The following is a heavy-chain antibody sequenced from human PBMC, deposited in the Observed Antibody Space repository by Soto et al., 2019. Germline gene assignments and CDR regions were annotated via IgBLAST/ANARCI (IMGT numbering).Heavy chain of an antibody. V-gene: IGHV4-31*03. CDR2: IYYSGST. Sequence: SETLSLTCTVSGCSISSGCYYWSWIRQHPGKGLEWIGYIYYSGSTNYNPSLKSRVTISVDTSKNQFSLKLSSVTAADTAVYYCATAYPRDPYGSGSFQDYWGQGTLVTVSS. D-gene: IGHD3-10*01. CDR3: ATAYPRDPYGSGSFQDY. CDR1: GCSISSGCYY. J-gene: IGHJ4*02.